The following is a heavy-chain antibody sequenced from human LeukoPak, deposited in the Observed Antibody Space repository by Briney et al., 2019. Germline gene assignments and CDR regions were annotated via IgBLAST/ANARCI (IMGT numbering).Heavy chain of an antibody. Sequence: PSETLSLTCTVSGGSISSSSYYWGWIRQPPGKGLEWIGSIYYSGSTYYNPSLKSRVTLSVDTSKNQFSLKLSSVTAADTAVYYCARRYSYDSSGYAAPFAYWGQGTLVTVSS. CDR2: IYYSGST. J-gene: IGHJ4*02. CDR1: GGSISSSSYY. D-gene: IGHD3-22*01. V-gene: IGHV4-39*01. CDR3: ARRYSYDSSGYAAPFAY.